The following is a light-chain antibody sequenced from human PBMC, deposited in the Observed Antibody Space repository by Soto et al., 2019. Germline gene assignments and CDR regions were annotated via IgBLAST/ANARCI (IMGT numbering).Light chain of an antibody. Sequence: QSVLTQPPSASVSPGQRVTNSCSGSRSNIGTNTVNWYQHLPGTAPKLLIFSNDQRPSGVPDRFSGSKSGTSASLAISGLQSEDEADYFCTTWDDSLNGPVFGGGTKVTVL. CDR1: RSNIGTNT. CDR2: SND. V-gene: IGLV1-44*01. CDR3: TTWDDSLNGPV. J-gene: IGLJ2*01.